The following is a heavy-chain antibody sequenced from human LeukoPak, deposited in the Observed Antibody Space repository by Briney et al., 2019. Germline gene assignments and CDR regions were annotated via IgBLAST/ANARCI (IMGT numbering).Heavy chain of an antibody. V-gene: IGHV4-59*01. CDR2: IYYSGST. CDR3: ASSYCGGDCYPYFDY. Sequence: PSETLSLTCTVSGGSISSYYWSWIRQPPGKGLEWIGYIYYSGSTNYNPSLKSRVTISVDTSKNQFSLKLSSATAADTAVYYCASSYCGGDCYPYFDYWGQGTLVTVSS. CDR1: GGSISSYY. D-gene: IGHD2-21*02. J-gene: IGHJ4*02.